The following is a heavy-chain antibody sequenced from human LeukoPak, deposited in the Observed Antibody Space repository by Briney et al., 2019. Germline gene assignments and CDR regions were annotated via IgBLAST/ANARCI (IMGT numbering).Heavy chain of an antibody. D-gene: IGHD3-22*01. CDR3: ARQDYEWGGYYWFDP. V-gene: IGHV5-51*01. CDR2: IYPGDSAT. CDR1: GYSFTSYW. Sequence: KRGESLKISCKASGYSFTSYWIGWVRQMPGKGLEWMGIIYPGDSATRYSPSFQGQVTISADKSISTAYLQWGSLRASDTAMYYCARQDYEWGGYYWFDPWGQGTLVTVSS. J-gene: IGHJ5*02.